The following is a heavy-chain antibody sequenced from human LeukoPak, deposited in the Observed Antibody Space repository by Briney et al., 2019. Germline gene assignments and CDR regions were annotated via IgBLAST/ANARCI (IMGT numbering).Heavy chain of an antibody. CDR1: GGSISSYY. CDR2: IYYSGST. CDR3: ARVTGEGYFDY. D-gene: IGHD7-27*01. Sequence: SETLSLTCTVSGGSISSYYWSSIRQPPGKGLEWIGYIYYSGSTNCNPSLKSRVTISVDTSKNQFSLKLSSVTAADTAVYYCARVTGEGYFDYWGQGTLVTVS. V-gene: IGHV4-59*01. J-gene: IGHJ4*02.